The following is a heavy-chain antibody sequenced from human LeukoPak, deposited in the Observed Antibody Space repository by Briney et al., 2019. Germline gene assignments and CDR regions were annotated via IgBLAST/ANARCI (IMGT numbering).Heavy chain of an antibody. D-gene: IGHD2-15*01. V-gene: IGHV4-39*07. Sequence: SETPSLTCTVSGVSISSSNSYWGWIRQPPGKGLEWIGSIYYTGNTYYNPSLQSRVTISIDTSKNQFSLKLRFVTAADTAVYYCARVRCSGGSCPYYYYYYYMDVWGKGTTVTVSS. J-gene: IGHJ6*03. CDR1: GVSISSSNSY. CDR3: ARVRCSGGSCPYYYYYYYMDV. CDR2: IYYTGNT.